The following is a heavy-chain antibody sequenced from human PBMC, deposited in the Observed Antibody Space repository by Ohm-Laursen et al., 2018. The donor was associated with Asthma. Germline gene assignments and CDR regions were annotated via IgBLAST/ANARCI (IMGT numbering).Heavy chain of an antibody. CDR2: IYYSGLT. CDR1: GDSINSGNNY. Sequence: SQTLSLTCTVSGDSINSGNNYWSWIRQHPGKGLEWIGYIYYSGLTYSNPSLRSRVIISVDTSKNQFSLNLTSVTAADTAVYYCARGAFYYESTGYYFFDHWGQGALVTVSP. CDR3: ARGAFYYESTGYYFFDH. J-gene: IGHJ4*02. D-gene: IGHD3-22*01. V-gene: IGHV4-31*03.